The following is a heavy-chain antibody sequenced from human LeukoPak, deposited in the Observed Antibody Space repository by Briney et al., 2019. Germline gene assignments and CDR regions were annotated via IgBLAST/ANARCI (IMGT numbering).Heavy chain of an antibody. Sequence: GGSLRLSCAASGFTFSSYWMSWVRQAPGKGLEWVANIEQDGSEKYYVDSVKGRFTISRDNAKNSLYLQMNSLRAEDTAVYYCARDGYSGYDCPDYWGQGTLVTVSS. D-gene: IGHD5-12*01. CDR1: GFTFSSYW. CDR2: IEQDGSEK. CDR3: ARDGYSGYDCPDY. J-gene: IGHJ4*02. V-gene: IGHV3-7*01.